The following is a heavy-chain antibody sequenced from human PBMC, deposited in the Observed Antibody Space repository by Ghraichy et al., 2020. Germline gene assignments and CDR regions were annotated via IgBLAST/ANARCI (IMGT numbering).Heavy chain of an antibody. CDR3: ARDPRSTPALYYYYYYMDV. J-gene: IGHJ6*03. CDR1: GYTFTSYY. Sequence: ASVKVSCKASGYTFTSYYMHWVRQAPGQGLEWMGIINPSGGSTSYAQKFQGRVTMTRDTSTSTVYMELSSLRSEDTAVYYCARDPRSTPALYYYYYYMDVWGKGTTVTVSS. V-gene: IGHV1-46*01. CDR2: INPSGGST. D-gene: IGHD2-2*01.